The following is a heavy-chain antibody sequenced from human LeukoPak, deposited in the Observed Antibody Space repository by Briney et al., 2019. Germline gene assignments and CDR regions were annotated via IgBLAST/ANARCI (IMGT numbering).Heavy chain of an antibody. CDR3: ARGGNSYGSAFDY. J-gene: IGHJ4*02. V-gene: IGHV1-2*04. CDR1: GYTFTGYY. Sequence: ASVKVSCKAYGYTFTGYYMHWVRQAPGQGLEWMGWINPNSGGTNYAQKFQGWVTMTRDTPTSTAYMELRSLRSDDTAVYYCARGGNSYGSAFDYWGQGTLVTVSS. D-gene: IGHD5-18*01. CDR2: INPNSGGT.